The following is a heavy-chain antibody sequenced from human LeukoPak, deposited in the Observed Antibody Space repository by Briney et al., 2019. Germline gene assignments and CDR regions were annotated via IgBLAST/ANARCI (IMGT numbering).Heavy chain of an antibody. Sequence: SETLSLTCTVSGGSISSGSYYWSWIRQPAGKGLEWIGRIYTSGSTNYNPSLKSRVIISEDTSKNQFSLKLSSVTAADTAVYYCARVDCSSTSCYYYYYMDVWGKGTTVTVSS. CDR3: ARVDCSSTSCYYYYYMDV. V-gene: IGHV4-61*02. D-gene: IGHD2-2*01. J-gene: IGHJ6*03. CDR2: IYTSGST. CDR1: GGSISSGSYY.